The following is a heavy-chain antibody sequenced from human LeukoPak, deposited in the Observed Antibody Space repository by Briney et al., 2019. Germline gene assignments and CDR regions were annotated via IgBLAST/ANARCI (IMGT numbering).Heavy chain of an antibody. Sequence: PGGSLRLSCAASGITFSSYSMNWVRQAPGKGLEWVSYISRSSTTIYYADSVRGRFTISRDNANNFLYLQMNSLRAEDTAVYYCATETNGRHYDYWGQGTLLTVSS. V-gene: IGHV3-48*04. CDR3: ATETNGRHYDY. CDR1: GITFSSYS. J-gene: IGHJ4*02. CDR2: ISRSSTTI. D-gene: IGHD1-14*01.